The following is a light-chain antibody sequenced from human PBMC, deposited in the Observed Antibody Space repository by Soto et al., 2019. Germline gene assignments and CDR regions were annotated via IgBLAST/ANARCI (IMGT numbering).Light chain of an antibody. CDR2: GAS. Sequence: EIVLTQSPGTLSLSPGERATLSCRASQSVSSSYLAWYQQKPGQAPRLLIYGASSRATGIPARFSGSGSGTEFTLTISSLQSEDFAVYYCQQYGSSLFTFGPGTKVDIK. CDR1: QSVSSSY. CDR3: QQYGSSLFT. V-gene: IGKV3-20*01. J-gene: IGKJ3*01.